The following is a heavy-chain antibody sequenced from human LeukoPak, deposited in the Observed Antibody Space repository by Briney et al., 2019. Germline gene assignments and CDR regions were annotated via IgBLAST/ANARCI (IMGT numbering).Heavy chain of an antibody. D-gene: IGHD5-12*01. CDR2: ISSSGSPI. J-gene: IGHJ4*02. CDR3: ARVTRGGYDGYFDY. V-gene: IGHV3-48*04. Sequence: PGGSLRLSCAASGFTFSSYSMSWIRQAPGKGLEWVSYISSSGSPIYYADSVKGRFTISRDNAKKSLYLQINSLRAEDTAVYYCARVTRGGYDGYFDYWGQGTLVTVSS. CDR1: GFTFSSYS.